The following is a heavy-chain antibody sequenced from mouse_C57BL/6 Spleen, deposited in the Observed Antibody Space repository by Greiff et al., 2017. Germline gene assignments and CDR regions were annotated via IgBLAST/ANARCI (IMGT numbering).Heavy chain of an antibody. J-gene: IGHJ4*01. CDR1: GYTFTSYW. CDR3: ARKEGNVLMDY. D-gene: IGHD2-1*01. Sequence: QVQLQQPGAELVMPGASVKLSCKASGYTFTSYWMHWVKQRPGQGLEWIGEIDPSDSYTNYNQKFKGKSTLTVDKSSSTAYMQLSSLTSEDSAVYYCARKEGNVLMDYWGQGTSVTVSS. CDR2: IDPSDSYT. V-gene: IGHV1-69*01.